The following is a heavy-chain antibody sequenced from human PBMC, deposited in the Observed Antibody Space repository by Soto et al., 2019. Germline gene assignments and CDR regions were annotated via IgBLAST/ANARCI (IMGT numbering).Heavy chain of an antibody. V-gene: IGHV6-1*01. CDR1: GDSVSSNTAS. D-gene: IGHD5-12*01. CDR3: AKGDNLGPKTGYAFDP. Sequence: SQTLSLTCAISGDSVSSNTASWNWIRQSPSRGLEWLGRTYFRSKWYNDHAVSVKSRIIINPDTSNNQFSLQLNSVTPEDTAVYFCAKGDNLGPKTGYAFDPWGQGIMVTV. CDR2: TYFRSKWYN. J-gene: IGHJ5*02.